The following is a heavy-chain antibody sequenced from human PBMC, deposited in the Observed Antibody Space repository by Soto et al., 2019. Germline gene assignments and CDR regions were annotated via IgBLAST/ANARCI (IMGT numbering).Heavy chain of an antibody. V-gene: IGHV4-39*01. CDR3: ARLIHCKTTSCYFDY. CDR1: GGSISSSSYY. CDR2: VYYSGTT. D-gene: IGHD2-2*01. J-gene: IGHJ4*02. Sequence: QLLESGPGLVKPSETLSLTCTVSGGSISSSSYYWAWVRQPPGKGLEWIGSVYYSGTTYYNPSLKSRVTISADTSKNQFSLKLSSVTAADTAVFYCARLIHCKTTSCYFDYWGQGTLVTVSS.